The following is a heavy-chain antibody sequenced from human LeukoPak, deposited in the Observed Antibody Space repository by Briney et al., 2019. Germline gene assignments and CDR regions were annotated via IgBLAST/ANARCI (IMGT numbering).Heavy chain of an antibody. CDR1: GFTFSTYW. J-gene: IGHJ4*02. CDR2: IKEDGREI. CDR3: ARGYTCGY. D-gene: IGHD5-18*01. Sequence: GGSLRLSCAASGFTFSTYWMSWVRQAPGKGLEWVANIKEDGREINYADSVRGRFTISRDNAKNSLYLQMNSLRAEDTAVYYCARGYTCGYWGQGTLVIVSS. V-gene: IGHV3-7*04.